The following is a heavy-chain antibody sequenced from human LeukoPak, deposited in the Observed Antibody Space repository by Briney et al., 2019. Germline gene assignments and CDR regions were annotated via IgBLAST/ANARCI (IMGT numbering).Heavy chain of an antibody. J-gene: IGHJ4*02. CDR3: IVGATVRGAFDY. V-gene: IGHV1-46*01. CDR2: INPSGGST. Sequence: ASVKVSCKASGYTFTSYYMHWVRQAPGQGLEWMGIINPSGGSTSYAQKFQGRVTMTRDTSTSTVYMELSSLRSEDTAVYYCIVGATVRGAFDYWGQGTLVTVSS. CDR1: GYTFTSYY. D-gene: IGHD1-26*01.